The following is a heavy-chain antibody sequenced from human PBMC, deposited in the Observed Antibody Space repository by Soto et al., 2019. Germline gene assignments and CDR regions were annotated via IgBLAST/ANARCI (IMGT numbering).Heavy chain of an antibody. J-gene: IGHJ4*02. CDR1: GFSVSSHH. Sequence: EVQLVESGGGLIQPGGSLRLSCAASGFSVSSHHMNWVRQAPGKGLEWVSVMYSGGTTYYPDPLKGRCTISRDNSKNMLYIQMDNLRVDDTAVYYCARDGRDGFPFDYWGRGTLVTVSS. CDR3: ARDGRDGFPFDY. CDR2: MYSGGTT. D-gene: IGHD1-26*01. V-gene: IGHV3-53*01.